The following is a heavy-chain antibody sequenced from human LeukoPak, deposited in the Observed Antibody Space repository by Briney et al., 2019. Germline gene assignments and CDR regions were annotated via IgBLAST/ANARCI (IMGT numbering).Heavy chain of an antibody. CDR3: ARDRNGNYGRWGFDY. V-gene: IGHV3-33*01. D-gene: IGHD4-17*01. J-gene: IGHJ4*02. Sequence: GGSLRLSCAASGFTFSSYGMHWVRQAPGKGLEGVAVIWYDGSNKYYADSVKGRFTISRDNSKNTLYLQMNSLRAEDTAVYYCARDRNGNYGRWGFDYWGQGTPVTVSS. CDR2: IWYDGSNK. CDR1: GFTFSSYG.